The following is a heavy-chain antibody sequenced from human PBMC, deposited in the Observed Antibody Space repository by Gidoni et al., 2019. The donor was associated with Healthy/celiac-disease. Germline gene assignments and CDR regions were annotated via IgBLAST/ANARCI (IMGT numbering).Heavy chain of an antibody. J-gene: IGHJ5*02. CDR3: AKHRQVTPAYNWFDP. CDR1: GFTFSSDA. V-gene: IGHV3-23*01. Sequence: EVQLLESGGGLVQPGGSLRLSCAASGFTFSSDAMSWVRQAPGKGLEWVSAISGSGGSTYYADSVKGRFTISRDNSKNTLYLQMNSLRAEDTAVYYCAKHRQVTPAYNWFDPWGQGTLVTVSS. D-gene: IGHD2-15*01. CDR2: ISGSGGST.